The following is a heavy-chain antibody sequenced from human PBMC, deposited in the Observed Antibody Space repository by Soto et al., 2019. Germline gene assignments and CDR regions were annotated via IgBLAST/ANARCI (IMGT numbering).Heavy chain of an antibody. CDR3: ARGQEGVVATH. J-gene: IGHJ4*02. D-gene: IGHD5-12*01. Sequence: QVQLQQWGAGLLKPSETLSLNCAVTGGSLSGYYWSWIRQPPGKGLEWIGEVKDGGHTNYSPSRRGRVTISSDTSNNQFSRGLNAVTAADTGVYYCARGQEGVVATHWDQGSLVTVSS. CDR1: GGSLSGYY. V-gene: IGHV4-34*01. CDR2: VKDGGHT.